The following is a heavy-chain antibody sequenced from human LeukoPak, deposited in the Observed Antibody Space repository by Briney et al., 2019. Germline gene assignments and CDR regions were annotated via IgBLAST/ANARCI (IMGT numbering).Heavy chain of an antibody. CDR1: GFTFSSYS. CDR3: SRGQSVYGMDV. CDR2: ISSSSSYI. V-gene: IGHV3-21*01. Sequence: GGSLRLSCAASGFTFSSYSMNWVRQAPGKGLEWVSSISSSSSYIYYADSVKGRFTISRDNAKNSLYLQMNSLRAEDTAVYSCSRGQSVYGMDVWGQGTTVTVSS. J-gene: IGHJ6*02.